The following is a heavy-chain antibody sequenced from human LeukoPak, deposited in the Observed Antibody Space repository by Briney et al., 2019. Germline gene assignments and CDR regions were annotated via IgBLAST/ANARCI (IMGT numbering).Heavy chain of an antibody. CDR1: GFNFSRYC. CDR2: ISYNGSDT. D-gene: IGHD2-21*01. Sequence: PGGSLRLSCAASGFNFSRYCLHWVRQAPAKGLEWVAFISYNGSDTYYADSVKGRFTISRDTSRNTLYLQMDSLRLGDTAMYYCARDLVDCGGDCNNFRAGGQGTLVTVSS. V-gene: IGHV3-30*04. CDR3: ARDLVDCGGDCNNFRA. J-gene: IGHJ4*02.